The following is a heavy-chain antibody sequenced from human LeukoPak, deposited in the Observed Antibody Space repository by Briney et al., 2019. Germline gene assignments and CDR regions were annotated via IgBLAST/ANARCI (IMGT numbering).Heavy chain of an antibody. D-gene: IGHD5-18*01. CDR3: ARQRYSYGNEDY. V-gene: IGHV4-39*01. CDR1: GGSISDNTYY. Sequence: SETLSLPCTVSGGSISDNTYYWGWIRQPPGKVLEWIGSIYYSGNIFYNPSLKSRVTISVDTSRNQFSLEVSSVTAADTAVYYCARQRYSYGNEDYWGQGTLVTVSS. CDR2: IYYSGNI. J-gene: IGHJ4*02.